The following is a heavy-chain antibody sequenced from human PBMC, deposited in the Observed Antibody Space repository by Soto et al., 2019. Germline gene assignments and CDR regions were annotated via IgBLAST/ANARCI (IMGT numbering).Heavy chain of an antibody. Sequence: QVQLVESGGGVVQPGRSLRLACAASGFTFRSYGMHWVRQAPGKGLEWVAVISYDGSHKYDADSVKGRFNISRDNSKNTLYLQMNSLRAEDTAVYYCAKDRGYGSGSYPDYWGQGTLVTVSS. CDR2: ISYDGSHK. D-gene: IGHD3-10*01. CDR3: AKDRGYGSGSYPDY. CDR1: GFTFRSYG. V-gene: IGHV3-30*18. J-gene: IGHJ4*02.